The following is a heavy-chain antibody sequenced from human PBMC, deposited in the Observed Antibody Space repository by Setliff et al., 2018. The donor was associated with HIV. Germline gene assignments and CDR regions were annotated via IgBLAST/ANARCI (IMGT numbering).Heavy chain of an antibody. CDR1: ADSITNTLYS. V-gene: IGHV4-39*01. Sequence: LSLTCSVSADSITNTLYSWGWIRQPPGKGLECIGTIYYTGSASYNPSLKSRVSMSVDTSKNQFSLKLTSVTAADTAVYHCSRLADGGYDFRGYFDLWGRGTLVTVS. CDR3: SRLADGGYDFRGYFDL. CDR2: IYYTGSA. D-gene: IGHD5-12*01. J-gene: IGHJ2*01.